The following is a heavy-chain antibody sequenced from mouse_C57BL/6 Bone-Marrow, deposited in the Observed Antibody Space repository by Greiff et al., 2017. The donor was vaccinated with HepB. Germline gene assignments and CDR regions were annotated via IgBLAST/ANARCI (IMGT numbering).Heavy chain of an antibody. V-gene: IGHV1-5*01. D-gene: IGHD1-1*01. CDR3: TRTEVVGYYFDY. CDR2: IYPGNSDT. J-gene: IGHJ2*01. Sequence: VQLQQSGTVLARPGASVKMSCKTSGYTFTSYWMHWVKQRPGQGLEWIGAIYPGNSDTSYNQKFKGKAKLTAVTSASTAYMELSSLTNEDSAVYYCTRTEVVGYYFDYWGQGTTLTVSS. CDR1: GYTFTSYW.